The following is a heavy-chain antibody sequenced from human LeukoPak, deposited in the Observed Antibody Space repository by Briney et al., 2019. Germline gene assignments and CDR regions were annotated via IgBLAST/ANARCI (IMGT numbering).Heavy chain of an antibody. Sequence: PGRSLRLSCAASGFTFSSYAMHGVRQAPGKGLEWVAVISYDGGNKYYADSVKGRFTISRDNSKNTLYLQMNSLRAEDTAVYYCARAQRTTVTTVSLDYWGQGTLVTVSS. CDR3: ARAQRTTVTTVSLDY. V-gene: IGHV3-30*04. CDR2: ISYDGGNK. D-gene: IGHD4-17*01. J-gene: IGHJ4*02. CDR1: GFTFSSYA.